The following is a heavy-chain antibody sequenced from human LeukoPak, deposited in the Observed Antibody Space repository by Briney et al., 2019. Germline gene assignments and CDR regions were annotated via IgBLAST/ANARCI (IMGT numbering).Heavy chain of an antibody. V-gene: IGHV3-72*01. CDR1: GFTLSDHY. D-gene: IGHD3-10*01. Sequence: GGSLRLPCAASGFTLSDHYIDWVRQAPGKGLEWVGRSRNEANAYTTDYAASVKGRFTISRDDSKNSLYLQMNSLKTEDTAVYYCARVNGVYWYFDLWGRGTLVTVSS. CDR3: ARVNGVYWYFDL. CDR2: SRNEANAYTT. J-gene: IGHJ2*01.